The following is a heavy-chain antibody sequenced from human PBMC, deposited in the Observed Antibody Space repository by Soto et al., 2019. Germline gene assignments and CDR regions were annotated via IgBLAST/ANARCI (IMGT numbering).Heavy chain of an antibody. J-gene: IGHJ4*02. CDR3: ATDLPTAGAGEFDY. CDR1: GFTFTTAW. V-gene: IGHV3-15*01. Sequence: GGSLRLSCAASGFTFTTAWMIWVRQAPGKGLEWLGHIKTKGEGEATNYATPVKGRFSISRDDSTNTHSLQMNSLKSEDTAVYYCATDLPTAGAGEFDYWGQGTQVTVSS. CDR2: IKTKGEGEAT. D-gene: IGHD6-19*01.